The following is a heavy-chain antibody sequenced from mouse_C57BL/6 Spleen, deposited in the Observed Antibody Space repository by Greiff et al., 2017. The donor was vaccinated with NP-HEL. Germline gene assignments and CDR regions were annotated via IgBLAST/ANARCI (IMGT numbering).Heavy chain of an antibody. CDR2: ILPGSGST. D-gene: IGHD2-3*01. J-gene: IGHJ2*01. V-gene: IGHV1-9*01. CDR3: ASSTLDGYYGVYFDY. CDR1: GYTFTGYW. Sequence: VQLQQSGAELMKPGASVKLSCKATGYTFTGYWIEWVKQRPGHGLEWIGEILPGSGSTNYNEKFKGKATFTADTSSNTAYMQLSSLTTEDSAIYYCASSTLDGYYGVYFDYWGQGTTLTVSS.